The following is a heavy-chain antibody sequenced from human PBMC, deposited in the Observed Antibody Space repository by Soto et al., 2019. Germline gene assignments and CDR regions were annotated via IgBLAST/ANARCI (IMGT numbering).Heavy chain of an antibody. D-gene: IGHD2-8*01. CDR2: ISGSGDRT. CDR3: ANWVEGTMVYFDN. V-gene: IGHV3-23*01. CDR1: RFTFSNYA. Sequence: PGGSLRLSCAASRFTFSNYAMTWARQAPEKGLEWVSSISGSGDRTYYADSVKGRFTISRDNSKSALYLQMNSLRAEDTAVYYCANWVEGTMVYFDNWGQGTLVTVSS. J-gene: IGHJ4*02.